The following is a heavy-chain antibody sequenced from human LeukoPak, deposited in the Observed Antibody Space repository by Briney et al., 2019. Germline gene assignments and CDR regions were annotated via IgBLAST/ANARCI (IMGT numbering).Heavy chain of an antibody. V-gene: IGHV4-39*07. CDR1: GASIRSSNYY. J-gene: IGHJ4*02. Sequence: PWETLSLTCTVSGASIRSSNYYWGWIRQPPGKGLEWIASIYYSGRTYYNPSLKSRVTISVDTSKNQFSLKLSSVTAADTAVYSCARGDSGSYYYFDYWGQGTLVTVSS. CDR2: IYYSGRT. D-gene: IGHD1-26*01. CDR3: ARGDSGSYYYFDY.